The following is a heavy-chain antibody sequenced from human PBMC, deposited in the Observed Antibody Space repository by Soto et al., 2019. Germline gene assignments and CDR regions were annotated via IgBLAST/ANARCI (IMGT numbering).Heavy chain of an antibody. V-gene: IGHV4-59*01. D-gene: IGHD5-18*01. CDR2: IYYSGST. J-gene: IGHJ4*02. CDR1: GGSISSYY. Sequence: SETLSLTCTVSGGSISSYYWSWIRQPPGKGLEWIGYIYYSGSTNYNPSLKSRVTISVDTSKNQFSLKLSSVTAADTAVYYCARTQLWLETYYFDYWGQGTLVTVSS. CDR3: ARTQLWLETYYFDY.